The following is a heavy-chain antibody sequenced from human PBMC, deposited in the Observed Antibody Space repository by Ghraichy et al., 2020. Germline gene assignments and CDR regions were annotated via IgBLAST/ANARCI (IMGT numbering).Heavy chain of an antibody. J-gene: IGHJ4*02. Sequence: GALRLSCAASGFTFSSYGMHWVRQAPGKGLEWVAVIWYDGSNKYYADSVKGRFTISRDNSKNTLYLQMNSLRAEDTAVYYCALTIAAAGLDYWGQGTLVTVSS. CDR3: ALTIAAAGLDY. CDR2: IWYDGSNK. CDR1: GFTFSSYG. D-gene: IGHD6-13*01. V-gene: IGHV3-33*01.